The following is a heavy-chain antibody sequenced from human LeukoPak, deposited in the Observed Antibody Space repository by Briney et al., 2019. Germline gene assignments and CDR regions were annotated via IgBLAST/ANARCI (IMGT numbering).Heavy chain of an antibody. CDR2: INPNSGGT. CDR1: GYTFTGYY. D-gene: IGHD3-3*01. V-gene: IGHV1-2*02. CDR3: ARDRAPYDFWSGYALGYYFDY. J-gene: IGHJ4*02. Sequence: GASVKVSCKASGYTFTGYYMHWVRQAPGQGLEWMGWINPNSGGTNYAQKFQGRVTMTRDTSISTAYMELSRLRSDDTAVYYCARDRAPYDFWSGYALGYYFDYWGQGTLVTVSS.